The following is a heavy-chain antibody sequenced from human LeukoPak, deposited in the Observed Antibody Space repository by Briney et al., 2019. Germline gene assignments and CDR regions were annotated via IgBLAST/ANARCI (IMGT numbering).Heavy chain of an antibody. CDR1: GFTFSNYN. CDR2: VSGYNGHT. D-gene: IGHD5-12*01. Sequence: ASVKVSCKTSGFTFSNYNICWVRQAPGQGLEWMGWVSGYNGHTNYAQNLQGRVTMTTDTSTSTAYMELGSLRSDDTAVYYCARDDRYSGYDYDYWGQGTLVTVSS. V-gene: IGHV1-18*01. CDR3: ARDDRYSGYDYDY. J-gene: IGHJ4*02.